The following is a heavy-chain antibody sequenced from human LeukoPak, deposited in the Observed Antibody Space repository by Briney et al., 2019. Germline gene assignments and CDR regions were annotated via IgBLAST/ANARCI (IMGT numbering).Heavy chain of an antibody. Sequence: ASVKVSCKASGYTLTGYYMHWVRQAPGQGLEWMGWINPNSGGTNYAQKFQGRVTMTRDTSISTAYMELSRLRSDDTAVYYCARGIWFGELSRGRFDPWGQGTLVTVSS. CDR3: ARGIWFGELSRGRFDP. D-gene: IGHD3-10*01. J-gene: IGHJ5*02. CDR1: GYTLTGYY. V-gene: IGHV1-2*02. CDR2: INPNSGGT.